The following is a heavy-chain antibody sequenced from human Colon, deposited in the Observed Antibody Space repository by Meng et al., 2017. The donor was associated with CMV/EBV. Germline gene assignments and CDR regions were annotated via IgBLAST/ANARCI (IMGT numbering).Heavy chain of an antibody. D-gene: IGHD3-10*01. Sequence: GESLKISCKASGFIFSAYEMNWGRQAPGKGLEWLAYIATTNHTRYKADSATGRFTISRDNAKSSLFLQLDSLRAEDTAVYYCVRGFYNRAHYLEHWGKGTPVTVSS. V-gene: IGHV3-48*03. CDR1: GFIFSAYE. CDR3: VRGFYNRAHYLEH. CDR2: IATTNHTR. J-gene: IGHJ4*02.